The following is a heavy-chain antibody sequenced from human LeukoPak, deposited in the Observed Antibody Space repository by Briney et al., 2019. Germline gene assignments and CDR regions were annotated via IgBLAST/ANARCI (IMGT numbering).Heavy chain of an antibody. CDR3: ARHSTDYDISVAFDI. Sequence: GESLKISCEGSGYSFTNYWLGWVRQMPGKGLEWMGIIYPGDSDTRYSPSFQGQVTISADRSISTAYLQWSSLKASDTAMYYCARHSTDYDISVAFDIWGQGTMVTVSS. V-gene: IGHV5-51*01. J-gene: IGHJ3*02. D-gene: IGHD3-9*01. CDR1: GYSFTNYW. CDR2: IYPGDSDT.